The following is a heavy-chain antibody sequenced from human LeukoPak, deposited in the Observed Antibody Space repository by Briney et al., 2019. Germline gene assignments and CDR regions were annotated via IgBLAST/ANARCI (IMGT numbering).Heavy chain of an antibody. Sequence: SGGDTHYADSVMGRFTISRDNSKNTLYLQMNSLRAEDTAVYYCAKAIYGSGTYLFDYWGQGTLVTVSS. CDR2: SGGDT. CDR3: AKAIYGSGTYLFDY. J-gene: IGHJ4*02. D-gene: IGHD3-10*01. V-gene: IGHV3-23*01.